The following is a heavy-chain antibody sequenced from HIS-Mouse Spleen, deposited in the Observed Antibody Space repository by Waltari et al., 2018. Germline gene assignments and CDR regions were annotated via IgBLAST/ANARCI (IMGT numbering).Heavy chain of an antibody. CDR1: GGSISSSSYY. Sequence: QLQLQESGPGLVKPSETLSLTRTVSGGSISSSSYYWGWIRQPPGKGLAWIGSIYYSGSTYYNPSLKSRVTISVDTSKNQFSLKLSSVNAADTAVYYCAREIPYSSSWYDWYFDLWGRGTLVTVSS. J-gene: IGHJ2*01. CDR2: IYYSGST. D-gene: IGHD6-13*01. V-gene: IGHV4-39*07. CDR3: AREIPYSSSWYDWYFDL.